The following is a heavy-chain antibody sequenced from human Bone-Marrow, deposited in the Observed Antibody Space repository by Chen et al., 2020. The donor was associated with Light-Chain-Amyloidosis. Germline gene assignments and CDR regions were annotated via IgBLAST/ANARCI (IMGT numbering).Heavy chain of an antibody. D-gene: IGHD3-10*01. V-gene: IGHV3-23*04. J-gene: IGHJ4*02. Sequence: EVQLVESGGGLVQPGGSLRLSCATSGFNFSSFGMSWVRQAPGKGLEWFSTVSGSTFSTYYAGAGKGRFIISRDNSKSTLYLQMNSLRAGDTAVYFCTRKGGYFDFWGQGSLVTVSS. CDR2: VSGSTFST. CDR3: TRKGGYFDF. CDR1: GFNFSSFG.